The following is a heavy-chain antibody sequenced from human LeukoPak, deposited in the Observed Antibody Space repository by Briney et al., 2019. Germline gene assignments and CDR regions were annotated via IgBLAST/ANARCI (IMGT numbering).Heavy chain of an antibody. Sequence: SVKVSCKPSVYTFSVYHMHLVRQAPGQGLEWMGWINPNSGGTNYAQNLQGRVTMTRDTSISTAYMELSSLRSNDTAVYYCGLVTSGNWWFDPWGQGTLVTVSS. CDR1: VYTFSVYH. J-gene: IGHJ5*02. D-gene: IGHD2-21*02. CDR2: INPNSGGT. CDR3: GLVTSGNWWFDP. V-gene: IGHV1-2*02.